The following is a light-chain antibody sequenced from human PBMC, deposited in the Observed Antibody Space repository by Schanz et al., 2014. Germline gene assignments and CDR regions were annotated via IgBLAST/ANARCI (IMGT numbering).Light chain of an antibody. V-gene: IGKV3D-20*02. J-gene: IGKJ1*01. CDR3: QQRSNWPWT. CDR2: GAS. Sequence: EIVMTQSPATLSVSPGERATLSCRASQSVSANLAWYQQKPGQAPRLLIYGASSRATGIPDRFSGSGSGTDFTLTISRLEPEDFAVYYCQQRSNWPWTFGQGTKVEIK. CDR1: QSVSAN.